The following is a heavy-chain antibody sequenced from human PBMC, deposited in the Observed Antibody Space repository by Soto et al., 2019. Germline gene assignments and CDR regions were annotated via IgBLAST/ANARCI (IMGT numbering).Heavy chain of an antibody. V-gene: IGHV1-69*13. CDR3: AREPPFNDFGELFYNWFDP. CDR1: GGTFSSYA. Sequence: GASVKVSCKASGGTFSSYAISWVRQAPGQGLEWMGGIIPIFGTANYAQKFQGRVTITADESTSTAYMELSSLGSEDTAVYYCAREPPFNDFGELFYNWFDPWGQGTLVTVSS. D-gene: IGHD3-10*01. J-gene: IGHJ5*02. CDR2: IIPIFGTA.